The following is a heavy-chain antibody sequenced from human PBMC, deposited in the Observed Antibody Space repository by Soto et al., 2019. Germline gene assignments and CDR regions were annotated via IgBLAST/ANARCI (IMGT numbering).Heavy chain of an antibody. CDR1: GYTLRNYG. Sequence: QVQLAQSGTEVRRPGASVKVSCTASGYTLRNYGLSWVRQAPGQGLEWMGWISPYNGDTKYTQKFQGRVTMTIDTSTSTTYMELRSLRFDDTAVYYCARGEWLLGLDYWGQGTLVTVSS. CDR3: ARGEWLLGLDY. J-gene: IGHJ4*02. V-gene: IGHV1-18*01. CDR2: ISPYNGDT. D-gene: IGHD3-16*01.